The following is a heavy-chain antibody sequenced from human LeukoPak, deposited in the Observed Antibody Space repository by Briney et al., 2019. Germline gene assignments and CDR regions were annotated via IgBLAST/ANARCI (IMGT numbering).Heavy chain of an antibody. J-gene: IGHJ4*02. CDR2: ISGSGGST. Sequence: GGSLRLSCAASGFTFSSYAMSWVRQAPGKGLEWVSAISGSGGSTYHADSVKGRFTISRDNSKNTLYLQMNSLRAEDTAVYYCAKEVEGTYRAVADTGGDYWGQGTLVTVSS. CDR3: AKEVEGTYRAVADTGGDY. CDR1: GFTFSSYA. V-gene: IGHV3-23*01. D-gene: IGHD6-19*01.